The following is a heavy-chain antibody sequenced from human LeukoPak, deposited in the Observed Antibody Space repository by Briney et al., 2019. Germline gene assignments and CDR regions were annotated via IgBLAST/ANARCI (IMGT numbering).Heavy chain of an antibody. CDR1: GGSFSGYY. CDR2: ISYDGSNK. CDR3: ARRYCSSTSCYALGDFDY. D-gene: IGHD2-2*01. J-gene: IGHJ4*02. Sequence: LSLTCAVYGGSFSGYYWSWIRQPPGKGLEWVAVISYDGSNKYYADSVKGRFTISRDNSKNTLYLQMNSLRAEDTAVYYCARRYCSSTSCYALGDFDYWGQGTLVTVSS. V-gene: IGHV3-30*03.